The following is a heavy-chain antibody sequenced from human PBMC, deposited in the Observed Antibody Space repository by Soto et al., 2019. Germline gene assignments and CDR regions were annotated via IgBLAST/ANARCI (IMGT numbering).Heavy chain of an antibody. CDR1: GGSLSSYF. CDR2: VYYSGHT. V-gene: IGHV4-59*01. D-gene: IGHD3-10*01. Sequence: QVQLQESGPGLVKPSETLSLNCSVSGGSLSSYFWTWIRQIPGRGLEWIGHVYYSGHTKYNPSLANRATFSVDTSNNQFFLTLTSVTAADTATYFCARASQYYGSGPFDFWGQGTLVTVSS. J-gene: IGHJ4*02. CDR3: ARASQYYGSGPFDF.